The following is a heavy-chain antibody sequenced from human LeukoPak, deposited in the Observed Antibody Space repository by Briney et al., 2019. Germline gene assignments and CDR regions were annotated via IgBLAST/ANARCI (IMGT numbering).Heavy chain of an antibody. CDR2: IYYSGST. V-gene: IGHV4-30-4*08. J-gene: IGHJ4*02. CDR1: GGSISSGGYY. D-gene: IGHD6-13*01. Sequence: SETLSLTCTVSGGSISSGGYYWSWIRQHPGKGLEWIGYIYYSGSTYYNPSLKSRVTISVDTSKNQFSLKLSSVTAADTAVYYCATSSSRENGFDYWGQGTLVTVSS. CDR3: ATSSSRENGFDY.